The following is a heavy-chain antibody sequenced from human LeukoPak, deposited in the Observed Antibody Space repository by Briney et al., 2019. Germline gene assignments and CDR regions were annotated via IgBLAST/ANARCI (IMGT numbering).Heavy chain of an antibody. Sequence: ASMKLSCKASGYTFTGYYMHWVRHAPGQGLEWMGWINPNSGGTNYAQKLQGRVTMTRDTSISTAYMELSRLRSDDTAVYYCARGSRGAAAGNNWFDPWGQGTLVTVSS. V-gene: IGHV1-2*02. J-gene: IGHJ5*02. CDR2: INPNSGGT. D-gene: IGHD6-13*01. CDR1: GYTFTGYY. CDR3: ARGSRGAAAGNNWFDP.